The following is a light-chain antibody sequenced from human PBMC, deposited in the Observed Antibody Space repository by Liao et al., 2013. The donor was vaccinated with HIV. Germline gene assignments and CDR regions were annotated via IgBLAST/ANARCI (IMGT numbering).Light chain of an antibody. CDR3: QSADSSGTYRRV. Sequence: SYELTQPPSVSVAPGKTARITCGGNNIGSKSVHWYQQKPGQAPVLVIYKDSERPSGIPERFSGSSSGTTVTLTISGVQAEDEADYYCQSADSSGTYRRVFGGGTKLTVL. CDR1: NIGSKS. CDR2: KDS. V-gene: IGLV3-25*03. J-gene: IGLJ2*01.